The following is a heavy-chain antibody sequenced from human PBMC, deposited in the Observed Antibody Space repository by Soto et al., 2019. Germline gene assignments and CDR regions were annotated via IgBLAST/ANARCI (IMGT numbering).Heavy chain of an antibody. CDR2: IWYDGTKG. Sequence: GGSLRLSCEASGFTFSSYGMHWVRQAPGKGLEWVAIIWYDGTKGYYADSVKGRFTISRDNAKNTLHLQMMSLGAEDTAVYYCARDYSSTGYGLNYWGQGTLVTVSS. D-gene: IGHD6-25*01. CDR3: ARDYSSTGYGLNY. J-gene: IGHJ4*02. V-gene: IGHV3-33*01. CDR1: GFTFSSYG.